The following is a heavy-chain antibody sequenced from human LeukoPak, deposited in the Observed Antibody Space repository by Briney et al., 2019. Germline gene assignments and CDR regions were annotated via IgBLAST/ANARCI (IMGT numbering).Heavy chain of an antibody. J-gene: IGHJ4*02. CDR1: GFTFDDYA. CDR2: ISGDGGST. CDR3: AKDITRSLYYYDSSGYYYTSGGFDY. D-gene: IGHD3-22*01. V-gene: IGHV3-43*02. Sequence: GGSLRLSCAASGFTFDDYAMHWVRQAPGKGLEWVSLISGDGGSTYYADSVKGRFTISRDNSKNSLYLQMNSLRTEDTALYYCAKDITRSLYYYDSSGYYYTSGGFDYWGQGTLVTVSS.